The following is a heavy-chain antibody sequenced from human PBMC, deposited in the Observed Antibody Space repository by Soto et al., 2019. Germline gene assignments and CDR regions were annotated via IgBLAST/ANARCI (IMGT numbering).Heavy chain of an antibody. J-gene: IGHJ4*01. CDR1: GGTFSSYI. Sequence: QVPLVQSGAEVKKPGSSVTVSCKASGGTFSSYIISWVRQAPGQGLEWMGRISPTVGIPNYAQKFQGRVTITADRSTSTAYMELNSLRSEDTAMYYCATLGSGSYDYWGRGTLVTVSS. CDR2: ISPTVGIP. CDR3: ATLGSGSYDY. V-gene: IGHV1-69*02. D-gene: IGHD1-26*01.